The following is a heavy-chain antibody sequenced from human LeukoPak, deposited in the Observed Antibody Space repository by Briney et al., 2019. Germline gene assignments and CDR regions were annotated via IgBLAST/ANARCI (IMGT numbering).Heavy chain of an antibody. CDR3: ARESGYHGSGFDP. CDR1: GFAFSNYW. Sequence: GGSLRLSCAASGFAFSNYWMHWVRQAPGKGLVWVSRIKSDGSSTSYADFVKGRFTISRDNAKNTLYVQMNSLRAEDTAVYYCARESGYHGSGFDPWGQGTLVIVSS. D-gene: IGHD3-10*01. CDR2: IKSDGSST. J-gene: IGHJ5*02. V-gene: IGHV3-74*01.